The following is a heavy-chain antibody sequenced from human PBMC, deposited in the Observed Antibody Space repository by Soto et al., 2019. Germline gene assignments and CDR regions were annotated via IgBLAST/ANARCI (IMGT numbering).Heavy chain of an antibody. Sequence: QVQVVQSGPELKKPGASVKVSCKAQGYIFTKYGIGWVRQAPGHGLEWMGLINVYNGDRKVAQKFQDRVSMTTDTATDTAYMELKSLRSGDTAVHYWARLQLGGDRMLNWFDPWGQGTLVTVSS. CDR2: INVYNGDR. CDR1: GYIFTKYG. CDR3: ARLQLGGDRMLNWFDP. D-gene: IGHD2-21*02. V-gene: IGHV1-18*01. J-gene: IGHJ5*02.